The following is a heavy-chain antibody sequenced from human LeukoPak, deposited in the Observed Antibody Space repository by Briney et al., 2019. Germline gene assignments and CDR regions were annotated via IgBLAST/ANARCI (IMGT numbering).Heavy chain of an antibody. Sequence: GGSLRLSCAASGFTFSSYAMSWVRQAPGKGLEWVSAISGSGGSTYYADSVKGRFTISRDNSKNTLYLQMNSLRAEDTAVYYCAKGVVVPAAILYHYYYMDVWGKGTTVTVSS. D-gene: IGHD2-2*02. V-gene: IGHV3-23*01. J-gene: IGHJ6*03. CDR3: AKGVVVPAAILYHYYYMDV. CDR1: GFTFSSYA. CDR2: ISGSGGST.